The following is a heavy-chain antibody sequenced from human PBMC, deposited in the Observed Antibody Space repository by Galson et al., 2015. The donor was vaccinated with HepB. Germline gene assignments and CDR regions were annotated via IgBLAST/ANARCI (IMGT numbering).Heavy chain of an antibody. CDR1: GFTFGSYA. CDR3: AKVWWLVRNFDS. D-gene: IGHD6-19*01. J-gene: IGHJ4*02. V-gene: IGHV3-23*01. CDR2: ISDTTTNT. Sequence: SLRLSCAASGFTFGSYAMTWVRQAPGKGLEWVSVISDTTTNTKYADSVKGRFTISRDDSENMVYLQMESLRVEDTAVYYCAKVWWLVRNFDSWGQGTLVTVSS.